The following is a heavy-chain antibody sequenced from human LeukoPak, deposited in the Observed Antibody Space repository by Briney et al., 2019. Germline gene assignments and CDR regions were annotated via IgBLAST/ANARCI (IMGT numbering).Heavy chain of an antibody. CDR1: GFTFKISA. D-gene: IGHD1-26*01. CDR3: ASAVGATLPN. CDR2: ISGSGDST. V-gene: IGHV3-23*01. J-gene: IGHJ4*02. Sequence: GGSLRLSCVASGFTFKISAMAWVRQAPGKGLEWVSIISGSGDSTDYSNSVKGHFTISRDNAKNSLYLQMNSLRAEDTAVYYCASAVGATLPNWGQGTLVTVSS.